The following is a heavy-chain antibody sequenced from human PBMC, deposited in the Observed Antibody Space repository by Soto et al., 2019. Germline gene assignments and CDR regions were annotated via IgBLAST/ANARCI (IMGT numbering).Heavy chain of an antibody. CDR3: AKGMPGGAPIY. D-gene: IGHD2-2*01. CDR2: ISGSGGST. J-gene: IGHJ4*02. Sequence: EVQLLESGGGMIQPGGSLRLSCAASGFTFSSYAMSWVRQAPGKGLEWVSAISGSGGSTNYADSVKGRFTISRDKSKNSLYLQMNSLRAEDTAVYYCAKGMPGGAPIYWGQGTLVTVSS. V-gene: IGHV3-23*01. CDR1: GFTFSSYA.